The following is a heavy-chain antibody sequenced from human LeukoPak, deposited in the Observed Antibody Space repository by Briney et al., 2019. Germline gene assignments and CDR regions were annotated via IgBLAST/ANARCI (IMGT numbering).Heavy chain of an antibody. J-gene: IGHJ4*02. CDR1: GGSFSGYY. CDR3: ARGGWSGYYHY. CDR2: INHSGST. V-gene: IGHV4-34*01. Sequence: SETLSLTCAVYGGSFSGYYWSWIRQPPGKGLEWIGEINHSGSTNYNPSLKSRVTISVDTSKNQFSLKLSSVTAADTAVYYCARGGWSGYYHYWGQGTLVTVSS. D-gene: IGHD3-3*01.